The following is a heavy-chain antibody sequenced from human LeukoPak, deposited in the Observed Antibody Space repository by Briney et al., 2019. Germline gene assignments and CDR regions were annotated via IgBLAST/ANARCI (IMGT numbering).Heavy chain of an antibody. J-gene: IGHJ4*02. V-gene: IGHV4-34*01. Sequence: SETLSLTCAVYGGSFSGYYWSWIRQPPGKGLEWIGEINHSGSTNYNPSLKSRVTISVDTSKNQFSLKLSSVTAADTAVYYCARVPNDYYDSSGYDTFDYWGQGTLVTVSS. D-gene: IGHD3-22*01. CDR2: INHSGST. CDR1: GGSFSGYY. CDR3: ARVPNDYYDSSGYDTFDY.